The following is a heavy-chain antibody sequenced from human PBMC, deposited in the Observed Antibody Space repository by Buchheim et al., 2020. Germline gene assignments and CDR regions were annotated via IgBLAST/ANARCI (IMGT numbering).Heavy chain of an antibody. V-gene: IGHV3-30*18. D-gene: IGHD3-10*01. CDR1: GFTFSSYG. CDR3: AKDQESDYYGSGSEYYYYGMDV. CDR2: ISYDGSNK. J-gene: IGHJ6*02. Sequence: QVQLVESGGGVVQPGRSLRLSCAASGFTFSSYGMHWVRQAPGKGLEWVAVISYDGSNKYYVDSVKGRFTISRDNSKNTLYLQMNSLRAEDTAVYYCAKDQESDYYGSGSEYYYYGMDVWGQGTT.